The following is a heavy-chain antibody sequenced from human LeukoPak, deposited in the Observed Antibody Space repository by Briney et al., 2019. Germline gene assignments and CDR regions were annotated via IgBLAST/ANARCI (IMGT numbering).Heavy chain of an antibody. Sequence: GWSLRLSCAASGFTFSDYYMSWIRQAPGKELEWVSYISSSGSTIYYADSVKGRFTLSRDNAKNSLYLQMNSLRAEDTAVYYCARDYYDYVWGSFSPVGYWGQGTLVTVSS. CDR2: ISSSGSTI. V-gene: IGHV3-11*01. CDR1: GFTFSDYY. CDR3: ARDYYDYVWGSFSPVGY. J-gene: IGHJ4*02. D-gene: IGHD3-16*01.